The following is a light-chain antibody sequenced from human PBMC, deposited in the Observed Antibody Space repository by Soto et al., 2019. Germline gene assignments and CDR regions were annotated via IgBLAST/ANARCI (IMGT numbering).Light chain of an antibody. CDR1: SSNIGAGYD. J-gene: IGLJ2*01. Sequence: QSVLTQPPSVSGAPGQRVTISCIGSSSNIGAGYDVHWYQQFPGTAPKLLIYGNSNRPSGVPDRFSGSKSGTSASLAITGLQAEDEADYYCQSYDSSLSGVVFGGGTKVTVL. CDR3: QSYDSSLSGVV. V-gene: IGLV1-40*01. CDR2: GNS.